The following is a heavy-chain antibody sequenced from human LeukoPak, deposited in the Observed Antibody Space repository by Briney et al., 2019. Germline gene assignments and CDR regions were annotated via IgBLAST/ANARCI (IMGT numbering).Heavy chain of an antibody. V-gene: IGHV4-39*01. CDR1: VCSISSSSYY. CDR3: TRHRRAEFRPGGPIDY. Sequence: SETLSLTCTVSVCSISSSSYYWDRIRQPPGKGLEWIASIYYTGSIYYNPSLKSRVTISVDTSKNQFSLNVNSVTTANTAFYYCTRHRRAEFRPGGPIDYWGQGTLVTVSS. D-gene: IGHD3-10*01. CDR2: IYYTGSI. J-gene: IGHJ4*02.